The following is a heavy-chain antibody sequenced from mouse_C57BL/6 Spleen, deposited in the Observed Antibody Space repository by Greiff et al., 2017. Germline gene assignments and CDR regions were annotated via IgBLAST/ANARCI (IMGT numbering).Heavy chain of an antibody. CDR3: ASDYDGPRYFDV. D-gene: IGHD1-2*01. V-gene: IGHV3-6*01. Sequence: EVHLVESGPGLVKPSQSLSLTCSVTGYSITSGYYWNWIRQFPGNKLEWMGYISYDGSNNYNPSLKNRISITRDTSKNQFFLKLNSVTTEDTATYYCASDYDGPRYFDVWGTGTTVTVSS. CDR2: ISYDGSN. J-gene: IGHJ1*03. CDR1: GYSITSGYY.